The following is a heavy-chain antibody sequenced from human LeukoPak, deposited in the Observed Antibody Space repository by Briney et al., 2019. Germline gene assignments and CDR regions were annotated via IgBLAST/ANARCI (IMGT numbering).Heavy chain of an antibody. Sequence: ASVKVSCKASGYSFTAFYIHWVRQAPGQGLEWMGWIHPRSGDTTYAQKFRGRVTLTRDTSVSTAYMDLSSLRSDDTAVYYCARDGDYGTGSYYRGCIDSWGQGTPVTVSS. CDR2: IHPRSGDT. CDR3: ARDGDYGTGSYYRGCIDS. J-gene: IGHJ4*02. D-gene: IGHD3-10*01. CDR1: GYSFTAFY. V-gene: IGHV1-2*02.